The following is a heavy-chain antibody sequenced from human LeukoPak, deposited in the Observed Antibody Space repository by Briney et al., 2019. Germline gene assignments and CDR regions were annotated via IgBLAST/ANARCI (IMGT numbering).Heavy chain of an antibody. V-gene: IGHV3-30*02. CDR3: AKEGGSYYGYYFDY. CDR1: GFTFSSYG. Sequence: GGSLRLSCAASGFTFSSYGMHWVRQAPGKGLEWAAFIRYDGSNKYYADSVKGRFTISRDNSKNTLYLQMNSLRAEDTAVCYCAKEGGSYYGYYFDYWGQGTLVTVPS. J-gene: IGHJ4*02. D-gene: IGHD1-26*01. CDR2: IRYDGSNK.